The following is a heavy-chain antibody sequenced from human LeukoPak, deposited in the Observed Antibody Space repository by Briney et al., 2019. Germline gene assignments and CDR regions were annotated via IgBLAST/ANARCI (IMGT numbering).Heavy chain of an antibody. CDR3: ARAPYGGPASL. V-gene: IGHV4-34*01. D-gene: IGHD4-23*01. CDR1: GASFSNYY. Sequence: SETLSLTCVVYGASFSNYYWSWIRQPPGKGLEWIGEINHTGSTNYNPSLKSRVTISVDMSKNQFSLKVTSMTAADTAVYYCARAPYGGPASLWGQGTLVTVSS. J-gene: IGHJ4*02. CDR2: INHTGST.